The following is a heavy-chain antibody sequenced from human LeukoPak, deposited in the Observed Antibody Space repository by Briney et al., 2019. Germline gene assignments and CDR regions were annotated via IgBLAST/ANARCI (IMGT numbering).Heavy chain of an antibody. J-gene: IGHJ6*02. CDR2: IYGSGST. D-gene: IGHD3-10*01. V-gene: IGHV3-53*01. CDR1: GFTVSSNY. Sequence: GGSLRLSCAASGFTVSSNYMSWVRQAPGKGLEWVSVIYGSGSTYYADSVKGRFTISRDNSKNTLYLQMNSLRAEDTAVYYCARENMVRGVIEVYYYGMDVWGQGTTVTVSS. CDR3: ARENMVRGVIEVYYYGMDV.